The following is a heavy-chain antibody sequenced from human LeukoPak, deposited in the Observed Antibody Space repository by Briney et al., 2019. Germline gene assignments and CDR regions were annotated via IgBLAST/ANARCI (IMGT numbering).Heavy chain of an antibody. V-gene: IGHV3-66*01. CDR1: GFTVRSNY. Sequence: PGGSLRLSCAASGFTVRSNYMNWVRQAPGKGLEWVSVIYSGGTTYYADSVKGRFTISRDSSKNTLYLQMSSLTTEDTAVYYCVRDRHCGGDCLPGNFQHWGQGTLVMVSS. CDR3: VRDRHCGGDCLPGNFQH. D-gene: IGHD2-21*02. J-gene: IGHJ1*01. CDR2: IYSGGTT.